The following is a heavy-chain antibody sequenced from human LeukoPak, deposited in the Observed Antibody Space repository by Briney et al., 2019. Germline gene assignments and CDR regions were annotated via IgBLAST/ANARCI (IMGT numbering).Heavy chain of an antibody. Sequence: ASVKVSCKASGYTFTSYDINWVRQATGQGLEWMGWMNPNSGNTGYAQKFQGRVTITRNTSISTAYMELSSLRSEDTAVYYCARVGDSGLYVDYWGQGTLVTVSS. CDR2: MNPNSGNT. CDR3: ARVGDSGLYVDY. V-gene: IGHV1-8*03. D-gene: IGHD3-10*01. J-gene: IGHJ4*02. CDR1: GYTFTSYD.